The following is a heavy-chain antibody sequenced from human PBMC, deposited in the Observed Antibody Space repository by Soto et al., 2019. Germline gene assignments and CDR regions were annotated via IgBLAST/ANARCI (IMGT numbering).Heavy chain of an antibody. CDR2: ISWDGGST. CDR1: GFTFDDYT. V-gene: IGHV3-43*01. D-gene: IGHD3-22*01. J-gene: IGHJ4*02. Sequence: GGSLRLSCAASGFTFDDYTMHWVRQAPGKGLEWVSLISWDGGSTYYADSVKGRFTISRDNSKNSLYLQMNSLRTEDTALYYCAREGHYYDSSGYYLDYWGQGTLVTLSS. CDR3: AREGHYYDSSGYYLDY.